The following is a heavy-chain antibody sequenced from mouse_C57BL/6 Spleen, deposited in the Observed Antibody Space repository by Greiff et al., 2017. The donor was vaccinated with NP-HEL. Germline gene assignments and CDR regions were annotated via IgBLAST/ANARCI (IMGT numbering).Heavy chain of an antibody. V-gene: IGHV10-3*01. D-gene: IGHD1-1*01. Sequence: SGFTFNTYAMHWVRQAPGKGLEWVARIRSKSSNYATYYADSVKDRFTISRDDSKSMLYLQMNNLKTEDTAMYYCVRDPYYYGSGPYAMDYWGQGTSVTVSS. CDR1: GFTFNTYA. J-gene: IGHJ4*01. CDR2: IRSKSSNYAT. CDR3: VRDPYYYGSGPYAMDY.